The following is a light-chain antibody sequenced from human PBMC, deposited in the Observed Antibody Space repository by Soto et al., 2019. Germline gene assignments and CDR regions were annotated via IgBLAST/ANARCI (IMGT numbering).Light chain of an antibody. CDR3: QQYNNGPPIT. Sequence: EIVMTQSPATLSVSPGERATLSCRASQSVSGNLAWYQHKPGQPPRLLIYGASTRATGIPARFSGSGSGTEFTLTISSLKSEDFAVYYCQQYNNGPPITFGQGTKLEIK. CDR2: GAS. J-gene: IGKJ2*01. V-gene: IGKV3-15*01. CDR1: QSVSGN.